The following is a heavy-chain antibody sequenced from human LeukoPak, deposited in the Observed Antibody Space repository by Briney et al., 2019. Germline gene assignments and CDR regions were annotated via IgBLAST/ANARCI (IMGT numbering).Heavy chain of an antibody. V-gene: IGHV1-46*01. CDR2: INPSGGST. CDR1: GYTFTGYY. J-gene: IGHJ3*02. CDR3: ARDGIGGKYPKAAFDI. Sequence: EASVTVSCKASGYTFTGYYMHWVRQAPGQGLEWMGIINPSGGSTSYAQKFQGRVTMTRDTSTSTVYMELSSLRSEDTAVYYCARDGIGGKYPKAAFDIWGQGTMVTVSS. D-gene: IGHD3-16*01.